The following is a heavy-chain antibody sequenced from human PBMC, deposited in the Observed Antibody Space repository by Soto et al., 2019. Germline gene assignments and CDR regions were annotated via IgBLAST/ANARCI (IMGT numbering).Heavy chain of an antibody. Sequence: GASVKVSCKASGYTFTGYYMHCVRQAPGQELEWMGWINPNSGCTNYAKMFEGRVTMTRDTSISTAYMELSRLRSDDTAVYYCARVKVEGYDFWSGYYIEDWFDPWGQGTLVTVSS. V-gene: IGHV1-2*02. CDR2: INPNSGCT. CDR1: GYTFTGYY. J-gene: IGHJ5*02. CDR3: ARVKVEGYDFWSGYYIEDWFDP. D-gene: IGHD3-3*01.